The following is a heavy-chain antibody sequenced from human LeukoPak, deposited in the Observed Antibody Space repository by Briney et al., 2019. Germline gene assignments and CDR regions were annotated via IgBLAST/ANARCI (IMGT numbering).Heavy chain of an antibody. CDR2: ISYDGSNK. CDR3: AKSVLLSLWGWFDP. V-gene: IGHV3-30*18. Sequence: PGGSLRLSCAASGFTFSSYGMHWVRQAPGKGLEWVAVISYDGSNKYYADSVKGRFTISRDNSKNTLYLQMNSLRAEDTAVYYCAKSVLLSLWGWFDPWGQGTLVTVSS. CDR1: GFTFSSYG. D-gene: IGHD7-27*01. J-gene: IGHJ5*02.